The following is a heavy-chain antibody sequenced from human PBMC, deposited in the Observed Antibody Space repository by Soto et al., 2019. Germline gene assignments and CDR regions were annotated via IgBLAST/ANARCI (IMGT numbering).Heavy chain of an antibody. CDR1: GDTISTGGYT. Sequence: SETLSLTCDVSGDTISTGGYTWAWIRQPPGKALEWIGHTYHSGNPYYNPSLKSRVIISVDSSKNMLYLHMNSLRAEDTAVYYCAKDSRLYDNTYYFDPWGRGTLVTVSS. D-gene: IGHD3-22*01. V-gene: IGHV4-30-2*01. CDR2: TYHSGNP. J-gene: IGHJ5*02. CDR3: AKDSRLYDNTYYFDP.